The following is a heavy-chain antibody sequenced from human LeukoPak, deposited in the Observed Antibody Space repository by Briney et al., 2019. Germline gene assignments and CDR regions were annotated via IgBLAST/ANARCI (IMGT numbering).Heavy chain of an antibody. CDR1: GGSISSHY. J-gene: IGHJ3*02. CDR2: IYYSGST. V-gene: IGHV4-59*11. Sequence: PSETLSLTCTVSGGSISSHYWSWIRQPPGKGLEWIGYIYYSGSTNYNPSPKSRVTISVDTSKNQSSLKLSSVTAADTAVYYCARGNTAKGAFDIWGQGTMVTVSS. CDR3: ARGNTAKGAFDI.